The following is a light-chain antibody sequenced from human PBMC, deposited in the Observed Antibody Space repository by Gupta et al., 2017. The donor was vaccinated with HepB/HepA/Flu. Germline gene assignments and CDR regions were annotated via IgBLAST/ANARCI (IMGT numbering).Light chain of an antibody. CDR1: QSVSSSY. J-gene: IGKJ1*01. V-gene: IGKV3-20*01. CDR2: GAS. CDR3: HQYGSSPQT. Sequence: EIVLTQSPGTLSLSPGERVTLSCRASQSVSSSYLAWYQQKPGQAPRLLIYGASSRATGIPDRFSGSGSGTDFSLTISRLEPEDFAVYYCHQYGSSPQTFVQGTTVEIK.